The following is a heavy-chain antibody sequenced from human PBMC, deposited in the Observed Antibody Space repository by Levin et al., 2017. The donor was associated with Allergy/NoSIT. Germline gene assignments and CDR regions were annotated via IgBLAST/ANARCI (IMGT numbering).Heavy chain of an antibody. D-gene: IGHD3-22*01. J-gene: IGHJ4*02. CDR2: ISNDGIHK. CDR1: GFTFSDFG. Sequence: GESLKISCVVSGFTFSDFGMHWVRQAPGKGLEWVAVISNDGIHKIYADSVKGRFTISRDNSKNTLYLQMNSLRPEDTAVYYCAKHWREYYYETSGYYSGYFDYWGQGTLVTVSS. CDR3: AKHWREYYYETSGYYSGYFDY. V-gene: IGHV3-30*18.